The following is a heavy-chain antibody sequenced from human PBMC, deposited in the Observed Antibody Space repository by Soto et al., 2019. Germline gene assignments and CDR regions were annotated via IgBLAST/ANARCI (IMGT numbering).Heavy chain of an antibody. V-gene: IGHV1-18*01. D-gene: IGHD3-9*01. CDR1: GYTFTSYG. CDR2: ISAYNGNT. CDR3: ARVDLTGYYIGRYPSYYMDV. J-gene: IGHJ6*03. Sequence: ASVKVSCKASGYTFTSYGISWVRQAPGQGLEWMGWISAYNGNTNYAQKLQGRVTMTTDTSKNQFSLKLSSVTAADTAVYYCARVDLTGYYIGRYPSYYMDVWGKGTTVTVSS.